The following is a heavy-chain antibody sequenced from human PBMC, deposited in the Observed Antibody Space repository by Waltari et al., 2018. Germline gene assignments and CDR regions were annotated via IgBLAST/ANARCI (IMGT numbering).Heavy chain of an antibody. J-gene: IGHJ5*02. CDR3: ARLIESCSGISCHLNWFGP. D-gene: IGHD2-15*01. CDR1: GYNFKDYW. CDR2: VYPDDSDT. Sequence: EVQLVQSGAELKKAGESLRISCKTSGYNFKDYWIAWLRQVPGKGLEWMGMVYPDDSDTAYSPSFQGQVTISADKSTYTAYLQWSSLKASDTAIYYCARLIESCSGISCHLNWFGPWGQGTLVTVSA. V-gene: IGHV5-51*01.